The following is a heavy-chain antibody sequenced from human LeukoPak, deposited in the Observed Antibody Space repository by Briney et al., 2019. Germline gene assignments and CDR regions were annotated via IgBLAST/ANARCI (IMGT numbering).Heavy chain of an antibody. J-gene: IGHJ5*02. Sequence: SETLSLTCTVSGGSISSYYWSWIRQPPGKGLEWIGYIYYSGSTNYNPSLKSRVTISVDTSKNQFSLKLSSVTAADTAVYYCARGAYYYDSSGYYYANWFDPWGQGTLVTVSS. V-gene: IGHV4-59*01. CDR2: IYYSGST. CDR3: ARGAYYYDSSGYYYANWFDP. CDR1: GGSISSYY. D-gene: IGHD3-22*01.